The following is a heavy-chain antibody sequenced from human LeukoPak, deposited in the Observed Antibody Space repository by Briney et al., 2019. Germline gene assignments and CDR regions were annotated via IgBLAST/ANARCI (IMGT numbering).Heavy chain of an antibody. V-gene: IGHV4-39*01. J-gene: IGHJ6*03. CDR1: GGSISSSSYY. Sequence: SETLSLTCTVSGGSISSSSYYWGWIRQPPGKGLEWIGSIYYSGSTYYNPSLKSRVTISVDTSKIQISLKLNSVTAADTAVYYCARLRDYYYNYMDVWGKGTTVTISS. CDR2: IYYSGST. CDR3: ARLRDYYYNYMDV.